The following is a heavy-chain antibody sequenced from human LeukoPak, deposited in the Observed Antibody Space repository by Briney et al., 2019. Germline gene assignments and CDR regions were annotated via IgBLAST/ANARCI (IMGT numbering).Heavy chain of an antibody. Sequence: SETLSLTCAVSGGSISSGGYSWSWIRQPPGKGLEWIGYIYHSGSTYYNPSLKSRVIISVDRSKNQFSLKLSSVTAADTAVYYCARIPRVLLWFGELSYGMDVWGKGTTVTVSS. CDR3: ARIPRVLLWFGELSYGMDV. V-gene: IGHV4-30-2*01. J-gene: IGHJ6*04. CDR1: GGSISSGGYS. D-gene: IGHD3-10*01. CDR2: IYHSGST.